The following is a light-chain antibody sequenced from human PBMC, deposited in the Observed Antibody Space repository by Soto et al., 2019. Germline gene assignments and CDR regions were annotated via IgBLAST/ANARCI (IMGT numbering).Light chain of an antibody. V-gene: IGKV3-15*01. Sequence: EIVMTQSPATLSVSPGERATLSCRAGQSVSSNLAWYQQKPGQAPRLLIYDASTRATGISARFSGSGSGTEFALTISSLQSEDFAVYYCQQYNNWPPYTFGQGTKLEIK. J-gene: IGKJ2*01. CDR2: DAS. CDR1: QSVSSN. CDR3: QQYNNWPPYT.